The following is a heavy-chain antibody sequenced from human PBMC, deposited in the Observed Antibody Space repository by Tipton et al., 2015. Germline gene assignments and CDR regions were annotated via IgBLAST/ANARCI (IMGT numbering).Heavy chain of an antibody. V-gene: IGHV4-31*03. CDR2: IFYTGST. Sequence: TLSLTCTVSGGAITSDGFYWSWIRQHPAKGLEWIGYIFYTGSTYYNPSLKSRATLSVDTSKNQFSLKLSSVTAADTAVYYCARDGYNSNYFDYWGQGTLVTVSS. CDR3: ARDGYNSNYFDY. D-gene: IGHD5-24*01. J-gene: IGHJ4*02. CDR1: GGAITSDGFY.